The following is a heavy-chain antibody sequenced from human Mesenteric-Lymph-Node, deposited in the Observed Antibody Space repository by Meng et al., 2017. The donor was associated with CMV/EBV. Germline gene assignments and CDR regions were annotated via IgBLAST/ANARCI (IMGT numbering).Heavy chain of an antibody. V-gene: IGHV3-74*01. J-gene: IGHJ2*01. CDR3: ARVAGCSSTSYYSYWYFDL. CDR1: VSSYW. Sequence: VSSYWMHWVRQAPGKGLVWVSRINSDGRSTSYADSVKGRFTISRDNAKNTLYLQMNSLRAEDTAVYYCARVAGCSSTSYYSYWYFDLWGRGTLVTVSS. CDR2: INSDGRST. D-gene: IGHD2-2*01.